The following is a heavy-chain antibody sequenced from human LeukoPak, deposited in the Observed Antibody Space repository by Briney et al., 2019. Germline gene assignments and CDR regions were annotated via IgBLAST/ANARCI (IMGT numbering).Heavy chain of an antibody. CDR3: ARGRIVDTAMVDSEPPFDY. Sequence: SETLSLTCSVSGYSISSDYYWGCIRQPPGKGLEWIGFIYYSGSTYYNPSLKSRVTISVDTSKNQFSLKLSSVTAADTAMYYCARGRIVDTAMVDSEPPFDYWGQGTLVTVSS. CDR1: GYSISSDYY. J-gene: IGHJ4*02. CDR2: IYYSGST. D-gene: IGHD5-18*01. V-gene: IGHV4-38-2*02.